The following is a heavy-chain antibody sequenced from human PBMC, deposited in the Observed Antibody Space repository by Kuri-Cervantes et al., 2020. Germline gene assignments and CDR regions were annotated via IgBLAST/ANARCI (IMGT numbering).Heavy chain of an antibody. Sequence: GGSLRLSCAASGFTSSSYWMHWVRQAPGKGLVWVSRINSDGSSTNYADSVKGRFTISRDNSKNTLYLQMNSLRAEDTAVYYCAKRDNSSRYYFDFWGQGTLVTVSS. CDR3: AKRDNSSRYYFDF. V-gene: IGHV3-74*01. CDR1: GFTSSSYW. J-gene: IGHJ4*02. CDR2: INSDGSST. D-gene: IGHD6-13*01.